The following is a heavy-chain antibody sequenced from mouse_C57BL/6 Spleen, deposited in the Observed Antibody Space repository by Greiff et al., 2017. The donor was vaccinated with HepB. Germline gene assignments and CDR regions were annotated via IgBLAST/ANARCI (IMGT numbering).Heavy chain of an antibody. J-gene: IGHJ4*01. CDR1: GYTFTSYW. CDR2: IYPGSGST. Sequence: QVQLQQPGAELVKPGASVKMSCKASGYTFTSYWITWVKQRPGQGLEWNGDIYPGSGSTNYNEKFKSKATLTVDTSSSTAYMQLSSLTSEDSAVYYCARGRTYYCGSSRAMDYWGQGTSVTVSS. D-gene: IGHD1-1*01. CDR3: ARGRTYYCGSSRAMDY. V-gene: IGHV1-55*01.